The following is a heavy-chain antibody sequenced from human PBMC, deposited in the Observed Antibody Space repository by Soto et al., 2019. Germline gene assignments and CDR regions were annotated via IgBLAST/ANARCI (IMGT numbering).Heavy chain of an antibody. J-gene: IGHJ4*02. CDR1: GFSFGSYA. D-gene: IGHD3-3*01. CDR3: ARWSYLDY. V-gene: IGHV3-23*01. CDR2: SSGSDGKT. Sequence: GGSLRLSCAASGFSFGSYALSWVRQAPGKGLEWVSTSSGSDGKTFYADSVKGRFSISRDTSQSTLYLQMNSLRADDTAMYYCARWSYLDYWGQGTRVTVSS.